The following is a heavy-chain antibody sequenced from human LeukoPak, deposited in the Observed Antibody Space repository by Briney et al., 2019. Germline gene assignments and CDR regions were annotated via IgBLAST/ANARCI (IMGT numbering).Heavy chain of an antibody. CDR1: GGTFSSYA. D-gene: IGHD3-22*01. J-gene: IGHJ4*02. CDR2: IIPILGIA. CDR3: ARGFRDSSGYYRKYFDY. V-gene: IGHV1-69*04. Sequence: SVKVSCKASGGTFSSYAISWLRQAPGQGLEWMGRIIPILGIANYAQKFQGRVTITADKSTSTAYMELSSLRSEDTAVYYCARGFRDSSGYYRKYFDYWGQGTLVTVSS.